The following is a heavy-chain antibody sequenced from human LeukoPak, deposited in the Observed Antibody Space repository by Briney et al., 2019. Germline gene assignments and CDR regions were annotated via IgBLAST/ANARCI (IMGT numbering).Heavy chain of an antibody. CDR2: ISAYNGNT. Sequence: ASVKVSCKASGYTFTSYGISWVRQAPGQGLEWMGWISAYNGNTNYAQKLQGRVTMTTDTSTSIAYMELRSLRSDDTAVYYCARCHGRGYSYGYLYYYYYMDVWGKGTTVTVSS. J-gene: IGHJ6*03. CDR1: GYTFTSYG. D-gene: IGHD5-18*01. V-gene: IGHV1-18*01. CDR3: ARCHGRGYSYGYLYYYYYMDV.